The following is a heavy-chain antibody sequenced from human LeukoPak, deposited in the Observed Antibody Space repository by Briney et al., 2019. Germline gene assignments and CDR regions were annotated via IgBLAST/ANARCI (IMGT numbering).Heavy chain of an antibody. CDR2: IYYSGST. CDR3: AREGWGLAVDY. V-gene: IGHV4-30-4*08. CDR1: GGSISSGDYY. J-gene: IGHJ4*02. D-gene: IGHD2-21*01. Sequence: SETLSLTCTVSGGSISSGDYYWSWIRQPPGKGLEWIGYIYYSGSTYYNPSLKSRVTISVDTSKNQFSLKLSSVTAADTAVYYCAREGWGLAVDYWGQGTLVTVSS.